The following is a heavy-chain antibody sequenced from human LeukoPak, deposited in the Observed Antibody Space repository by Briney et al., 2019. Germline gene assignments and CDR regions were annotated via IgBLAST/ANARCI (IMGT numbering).Heavy chain of an antibody. V-gene: IGHV3-48*02. CDR1: GFTFSTYT. CDR3: TRDGLHTAHFDY. Sequence: GGSLRLSCAASGFTFSTYTMNWVRQAPGKGLEWVSTVSDSRDVHYSDSVKGRFTISRDNARNSLYLQMNSLRDEDAAVYYCTRDGLHTAHFDYWGQGTLVTVSS. D-gene: IGHD5-18*01. J-gene: IGHJ4*02. CDR2: VSDSRDV.